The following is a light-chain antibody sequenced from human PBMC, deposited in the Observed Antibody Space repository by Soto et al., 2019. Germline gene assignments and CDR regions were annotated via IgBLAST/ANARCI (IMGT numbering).Light chain of an antibody. Sequence: TQSRFTLSLSPLDRTPLSRAASQSVSSSYLAWYQQKPGQAPRLLIYGASSRATGIPPRFSGSGSGTDFTLTISSLQPEDFATYFCQQANSCPITFGQGTRLEIK. J-gene: IGKJ5*01. CDR1: QSVSSSY. V-gene: IGKV3-20*02. CDR3: QQANSCPIT. CDR2: GAS.